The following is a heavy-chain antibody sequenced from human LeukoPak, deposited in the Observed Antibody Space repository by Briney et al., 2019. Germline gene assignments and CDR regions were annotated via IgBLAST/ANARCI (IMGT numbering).Heavy chain of an antibody. D-gene: IGHD3-10*01. V-gene: IGHV4-38-2*02. CDR3: ARRGWMVGYYFDY. Sequence: PSETLSLTCTVSGYSISSGYYWGWIRQSPGKGLEWIGNIYYSGSTYYNPSLKSRVIISVDTSKNQFSLRLSSVTAADTAVYYCARRGWMVGYYFDYWGQGTLVTVSS. J-gene: IGHJ4*02. CDR1: GYSISSGYY. CDR2: IYYSGST.